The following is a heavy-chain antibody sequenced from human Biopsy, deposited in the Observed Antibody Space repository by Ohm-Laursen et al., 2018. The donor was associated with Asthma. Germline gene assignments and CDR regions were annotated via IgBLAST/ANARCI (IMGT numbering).Heavy chain of an antibody. V-gene: IGHV3-53*01. D-gene: IGHD3-22*01. Sequence: SLRLSCAASGFTVSTNGMSWVRQPPGKGLEWVSVIYSGGGTYYADSVQGRVTISRDNSKNTLSLQMSSLRAEDTAVYYCARGDSSNWSHYYFDYWGQGTLVTVSS. J-gene: IGHJ4*02. CDR3: ARGDSSNWSHYYFDY. CDR1: GFTVSTNG. CDR2: IYSGGGT.